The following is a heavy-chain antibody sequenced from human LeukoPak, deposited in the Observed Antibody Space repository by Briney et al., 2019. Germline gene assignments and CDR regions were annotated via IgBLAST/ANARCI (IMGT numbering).Heavy chain of an antibody. Sequence: GASVRVSCKASGGTFSSYAISWVRQAPGQGLEWMGRIIPILGVANYAQKFQGRVTITADKSTSTAYMELSSLRSEDTAVYYCASPPNYYDSSGYPNLTADAFDTWGQGTMVTVSS. J-gene: IGHJ3*02. V-gene: IGHV1-69*04. CDR2: IIPILGVA. CDR1: GGTFSSYA. D-gene: IGHD3-22*01. CDR3: ASPPNYYDSSGYPNLTADAFDT.